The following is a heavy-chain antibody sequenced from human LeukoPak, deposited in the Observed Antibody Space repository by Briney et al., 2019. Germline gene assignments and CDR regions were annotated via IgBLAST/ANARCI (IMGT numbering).Heavy chain of an antibody. J-gene: IGHJ3*02. CDR2: ISSSGNSI. V-gene: IGHV3-11*04. D-gene: IGHD1-14*01. Sequence: GGPLRLSCAASGFTFSDYYMSWIRQAPGKGLEWVSYISSSGNSIYYADSVKGRFTISRDNAKNSLYLQVHSLRAEDTAVYYCARLGVGSAFDIWGQGTMVTVSS. CDR1: GFTFSDYY. CDR3: ARLGVGSAFDI.